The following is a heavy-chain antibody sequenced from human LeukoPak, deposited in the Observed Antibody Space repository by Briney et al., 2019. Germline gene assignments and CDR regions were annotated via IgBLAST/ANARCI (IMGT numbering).Heavy chain of an antibody. CDR2: IYSDNT. D-gene: IGHD4/OR15-4a*01. CDR1: GFTVSSNS. V-gene: IGHV3-53*01. Sequence: GGSLRLSCTVSGFTVSSNSMSWVRQAPGKGLEWVSFIYSDNTHYSDSVKGRFIISRDNSRNTLYLQMNSLRAEDTAVYYCARRAGAYSHPYDYWGQGTLVTVSS. CDR3: ARRAGAYSHPYDY. J-gene: IGHJ4*02.